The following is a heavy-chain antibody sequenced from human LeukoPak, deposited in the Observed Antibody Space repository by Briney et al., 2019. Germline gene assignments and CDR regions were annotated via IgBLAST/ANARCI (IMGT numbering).Heavy chain of an antibody. V-gene: IGHV1-2*06. CDR1: GYTFTGYY. D-gene: IGHD3-22*01. CDR2: INPNSGGT. J-gene: IGHJ4*02. CDR3: ARDGRGYYESSGYYCYFDY. Sequence: ASVKVSCKASGYTFTGYYMHWVRQAPGQGLEWMGRINPNSGGTNYAQKFQGRVTMTRDTSISTAYMELSRLRSDDTAVYYCARDGRGYYESSGYYCYFDYWGQGTLVTVSS.